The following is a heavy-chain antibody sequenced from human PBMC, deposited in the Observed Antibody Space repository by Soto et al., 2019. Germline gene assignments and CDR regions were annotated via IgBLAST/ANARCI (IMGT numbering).Heavy chain of an antibody. Sequence: SETLSLTCAVYGGSFSGYYWSWIRQPPGKGLEWIGEINHSGSTNYNPSLRSRVPISVDTSKNQFSLKLSSVTAADTAVFYCARGEVSTRFTKGYCGMDVWGQGNTVTVSS. D-gene: IGHD2-2*01. V-gene: IGHV4-34*01. CDR3: ARGEVSTRFTKGYCGMDV. J-gene: IGHJ6*02. CDR1: GGSFSGYY. CDR2: INHSGST.